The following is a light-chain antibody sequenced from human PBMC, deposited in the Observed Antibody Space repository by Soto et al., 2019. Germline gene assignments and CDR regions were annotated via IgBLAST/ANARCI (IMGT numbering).Light chain of an antibody. V-gene: IGKV1-39*01. CDR3: QQTFSNPRT. Sequence: DIQMTQSTSSLSASLGDRVTVTCRASQKIHNFVSWYQQKPGQAPKLLIFLASTLESGVPSRFGGSGSGTDFTLTISSLQPEDFATYYCQQTFSNPRTFGGGTKV. CDR1: QKIHNF. J-gene: IGKJ4*01. CDR2: LAS.